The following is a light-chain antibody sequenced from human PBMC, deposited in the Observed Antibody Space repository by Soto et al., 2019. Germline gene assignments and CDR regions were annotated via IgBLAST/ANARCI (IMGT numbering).Light chain of an antibody. V-gene: IGKV3-15*01. J-gene: IGKJ1*01. CDR1: QSVSSN. Sequence: EIVMTQSPATLSVSPGERATLSCRASQSVSSNLAWYQQKPGQAPRLLIYGASTRANGIPVRFSGSGSGTELTLTISSLQSEDFAVYYCQQYNNWPPWTFGQGTKVDIK. CDR3: QQYNNWPPWT. CDR2: GAS.